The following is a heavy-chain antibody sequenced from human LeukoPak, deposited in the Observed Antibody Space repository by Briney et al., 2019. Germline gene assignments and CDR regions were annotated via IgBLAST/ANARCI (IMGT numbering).Heavy chain of an antibody. CDR2: INPTTGDT. CDR3: ARYGFSTVWQGGWHAFDI. Sequence: ASVKVSCKASGYTFTSYYMHWVRQAPGQGLEWMGRINPTTGDTTYAQKFQGRLTMTRDMSTSTVCMELSSLTSEDTAVFYCARYGFSTVWQGGWHAFDIWGQGTVVTGSS. V-gene: IGHV1-46*01. D-gene: IGHD6-13*01. CDR1: GYTFTSYY. J-gene: IGHJ3*02.